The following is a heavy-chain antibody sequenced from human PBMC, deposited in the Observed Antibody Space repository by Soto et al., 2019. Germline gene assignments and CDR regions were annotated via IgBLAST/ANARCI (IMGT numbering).Heavy chain of an antibody. J-gene: IGHJ5*02. D-gene: IGHD4-17*01. CDR2: IYPGDSDS. Sequence: GESLKISCEGFGYNFATYWIAWVRQMPGKGLEYMGIIYPGDSDSRYSPSFQGQVTFSADKSISTAYMQWSSLKASDTAMYYCARHGFYGDYASNYFDPWGQGTTVTVSS. CDR3: ARHGFYGDYASNYFDP. CDR1: GYNFATYW. V-gene: IGHV5-51*01.